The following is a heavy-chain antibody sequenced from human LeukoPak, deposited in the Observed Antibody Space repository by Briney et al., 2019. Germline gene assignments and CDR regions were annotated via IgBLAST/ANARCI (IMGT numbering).Heavy chain of an antibody. D-gene: IGHD3-10*01. Sequence: SETLSLTCTVSGGSITSYYWSWIRQPPGKGLEWIGYIYYSGSTNYNPSLKSRVTISVDTSKNQFSLKLSSVTAADTAVYYCASREGGYGSGKGEDAFDIWGQGTMVTVSS. V-gene: IGHV4-59*12. CDR2: IYYSGST. CDR1: GGSITSYY. J-gene: IGHJ3*02. CDR3: ASREGGYGSGKGEDAFDI.